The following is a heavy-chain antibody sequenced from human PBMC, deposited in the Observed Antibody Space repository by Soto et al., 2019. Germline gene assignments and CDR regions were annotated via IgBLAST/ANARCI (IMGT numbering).Heavy chain of an antibody. CDR3: ARGRSRVVFWDY. D-gene: IGHD3-9*01. V-gene: IGHV4-31*03. CDR2: IYYSGST. J-gene: IGHJ4*02. CDR1: GGSISSGGYY. Sequence: SETLSLTCTVSGGSISSGGYYWSWIRQHPGKGLEWIGYIYYSGSTYYNPSLKSRVTISVDTSKNQFSLKLSSVTAADTAVYYCARGRSRVVFWDYWGQGTLVTVSS.